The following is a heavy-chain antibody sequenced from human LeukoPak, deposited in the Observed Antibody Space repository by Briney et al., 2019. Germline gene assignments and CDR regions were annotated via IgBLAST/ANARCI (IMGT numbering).Heavy chain of an antibody. Sequence: SETLSLTCTVSGGSISSSSYYWGWIRQPPGKGLEWIGSIYYSGSTYYNPSLKSRVTISVDTSKNQFSLKLSSVTAADTAVYYCARASTVPSLSRDGYNYHWFDPWGQGTLVTVSS. V-gene: IGHV4-39*07. CDR3: ARASTVPSLSRDGYNYHWFDP. D-gene: IGHD5-24*01. CDR2: IYYSGST. CDR1: GGSISSSSYY. J-gene: IGHJ5*02.